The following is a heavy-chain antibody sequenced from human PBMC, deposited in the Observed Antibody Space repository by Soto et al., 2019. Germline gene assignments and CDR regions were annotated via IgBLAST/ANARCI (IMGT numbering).Heavy chain of an antibody. V-gene: IGHV1-69*06. CDR1: GGTHNNYA. Sequence: QVQLLQSGSEVRKPGSSVKVSCKASGGTHNNYAFTWVRQARGQGLEWVGGIIPIFATVVYAQRFEGRVTISADKSTSTAYXELTNLIFDDTAVYYCTIWWEAXXXXXYVLDVW. D-gene: IGHD1-26*01. J-gene: IGHJ6*01. CDR3: TIWWEAXXXXXYVLDV. CDR2: IIPIFATV.